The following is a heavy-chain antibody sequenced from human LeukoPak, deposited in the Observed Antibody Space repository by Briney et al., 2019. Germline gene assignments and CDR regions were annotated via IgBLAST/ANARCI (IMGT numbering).Heavy chain of an antibody. V-gene: IGHV4-34*01. D-gene: IGHD2-2*02. CDR2: INHSGST. CDR1: GGSFSGYY. Sequence: SETLSLTCAVYGGSFSGYYWSWIRQPPGKGLEWIGEINHSGSTNYNPSLKSRVTMSVDTSKNQFSLKLSSVTAADTAVYYCARGGVVPAAITTLYYYYGMDVWGQGTTVTVSS. J-gene: IGHJ6*02. CDR3: ARGGVVPAAITTLYYYYGMDV.